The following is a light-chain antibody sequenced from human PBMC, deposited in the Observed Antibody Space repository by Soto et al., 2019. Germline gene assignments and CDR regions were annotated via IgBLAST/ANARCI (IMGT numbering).Light chain of an antibody. J-gene: IGKJ1*01. Sequence: DIQMTQSPSSVSASVGDRVTITCRASQAISTWLAWYQQKPGKAPKLLIYAASNLQTGVPSRFSGSGSGTDFTLAIGRLQPEDFAPYYCQQANSFPRTFGQGTKVEIK. V-gene: IGKV1D-12*01. CDR2: AAS. CDR3: QQANSFPRT. CDR1: QAISTW.